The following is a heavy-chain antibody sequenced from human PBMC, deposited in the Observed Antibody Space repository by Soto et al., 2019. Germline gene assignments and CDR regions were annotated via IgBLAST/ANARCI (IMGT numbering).Heavy chain of an antibody. CDR2: IWYDGSNK. CDR1: GFTFSSYG. D-gene: IGHD2-15*01. CDR3: ASGPICSCGSCYADSWFDP. J-gene: IGHJ5*02. V-gene: IGHV3-33*01. Sequence: QVQLVESGGGVVQPGRSLRLSCAASGFTFSSYGMHWVRQAPGKGLEWVAVIWYDGSNKHYADSVKGRFTISRDNSKNTMYLQMNRLRAADTAVYYCASGPICSCGSCYADSWFDPSGQGTLVAVS.